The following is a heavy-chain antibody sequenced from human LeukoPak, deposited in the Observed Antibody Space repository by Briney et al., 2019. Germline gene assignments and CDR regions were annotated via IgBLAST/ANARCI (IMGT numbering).Heavy chain of an antibody. CDR1: GFVFSASY. V-gene: IGHV3-7*01. Sequence: GGSLRLSCAASGFVFSASYMSWVRKAPGKGLEWVATIKPDGSEKYHVDSVSGRFTISRDNTNDSLFLQMSSLRVDDTAVYYCVRGGTYWTVSWGQGTLV. J-gene: IGHJ5*01. CDR3: VRGGTYWTVS. CDR2: IKPDGSEK.